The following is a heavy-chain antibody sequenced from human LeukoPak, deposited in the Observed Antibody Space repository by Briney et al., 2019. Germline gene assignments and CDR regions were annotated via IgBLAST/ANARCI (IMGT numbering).Heavy chain of an antibody. Sequence: GGSLRLSCAASGFTFNNYGIYWVRQTPGRGLEWVAFIRYDGSNKYYADSVKGRFTISRDNSKNTLYLQMNSLRVEDTAVYYCAKDRAEYSYAHNGLDYWGQGTLVTVSS. V-gene: IGHV3-30*02. J-gene: IGHJ4*02. D-gene: IGHD5-18*01. CDR1: GFTFNNYG. CDR2: IRYDGSNK. CDR3: AKDRAEYSYAHNGLDY.